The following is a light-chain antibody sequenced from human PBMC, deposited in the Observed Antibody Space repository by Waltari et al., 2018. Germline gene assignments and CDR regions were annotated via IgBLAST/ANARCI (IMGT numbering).Light chain of an antibody. CDR1: QSVSRS. J-gene: IGKJ1*01. CDR2: GAS. Sequence: EIVLTQSPGPLSLSPGDRATLSCRASQSVSRSLAWYQQKPGQAPRLLIYGASSRATGVPDRFSGSGSGTDFSLTISRLEPEDFAVYYCQHYVTLPATFGQGTKVEIK. CDR3: QHYVTLPAT. V-gene: IGKV3-20*01.